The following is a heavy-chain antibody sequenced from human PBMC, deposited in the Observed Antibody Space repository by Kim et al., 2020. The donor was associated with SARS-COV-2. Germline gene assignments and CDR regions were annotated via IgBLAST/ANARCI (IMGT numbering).Heavy chain of an antibody. CDR2: IYPGDSDT. D-gene: IGHD3-16*01. CDR3: ARIVAGSYPHNHFDY. V-gene: IGHV5-51*01. Sequence: GESLKISCKGSGYSFTSYWIGWVRQMPGKGLEWMGIIYPGDSDTRYSPSFQGQVTISADKSISTAYLQWSSLKASDTAMYYCARIVAGSYPHNHFDYWGQGTLVTVSS. J-gene: IGHJ4*02. CDR1: GYSFTSYW.